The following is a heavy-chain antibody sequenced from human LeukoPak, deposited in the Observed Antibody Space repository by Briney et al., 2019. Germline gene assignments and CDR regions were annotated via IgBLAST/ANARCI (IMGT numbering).Heavy chain of an antibody. D-gene: IGHD6-13*01. CDR2: IYYSGST. Sequence: PSETLSLTCTVSGGSISSSSYYWGWIRQPPGKGLEWIGSIYYSGSTYHNPSLKSRVTISVDTSKNQFSLKLSSVTAADTAVYYCAREGAASSSWSPFQHWGQGTLVTVSS. J-gene: IGHJ1*01. CDR1: GGSISSSSYY. V-gene: IGHV4-39*02. CDR3: AREGAASSSWSPFQH.